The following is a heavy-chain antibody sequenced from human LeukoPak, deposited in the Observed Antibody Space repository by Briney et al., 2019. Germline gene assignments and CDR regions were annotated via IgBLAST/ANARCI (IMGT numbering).Heavy chain of an antibody. V-gene: IGHV3-30*02. J-gene: IGHJ4*02. D-gene: IGHD4-23*01. CDR3: ARGTVVTRGHFAY. CDR2: IRYDGSNR. CDR1: GFTFSSYG. Sequence: PGGSLRLSCAASGFTFSSYGMHWVRQAPGKGLEWVAFIRYDGSNRYYADSVKGRFTISRDNSKNTLYLQMNSLRAEDTAVYYCARGTVVTRGHFAYWGQGTLVTVSS.